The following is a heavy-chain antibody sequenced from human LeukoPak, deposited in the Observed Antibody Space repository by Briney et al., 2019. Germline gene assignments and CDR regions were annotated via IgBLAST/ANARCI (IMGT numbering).Heavy chain of an antibody. D-gene: IGHD2-2*02. V-gene: IGHV1-18*01. CDR1: GYTFTSYG. CDR3: ARADIVVVPAAIATGWFDP. CDR2: ISAYNGNT. J-gene: IGHJ5*02. Sequence: ASVKVSCKASGYTFTSYGISWVRQAPGQGLEWMGWISAYNGNTNYAQKLQGRVTMTTDTSTSTAYMELRSLRSDDTAVYYCARADIVVVPAAIATGWFDPWGQGTLVTVSS.